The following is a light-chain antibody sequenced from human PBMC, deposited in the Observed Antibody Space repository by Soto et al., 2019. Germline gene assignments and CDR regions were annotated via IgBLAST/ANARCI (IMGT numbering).Light chain of an antibody. V-gene: IGKV1-39*01. CDR3: EQSYSTPRT. J-gene: IGKJ2*01. CDR1: QSISNY. Sequence: DIQMTQSPSSLSASIGDRVTITCRAGQSISNYLNWYQQKPGKAPKLLIYAASSLQSGVPSRFSGSGSGTDFTLTISSLQPEDFATYYGEQSYSTPRTFGQGTKIETK. CDR2: AAS.